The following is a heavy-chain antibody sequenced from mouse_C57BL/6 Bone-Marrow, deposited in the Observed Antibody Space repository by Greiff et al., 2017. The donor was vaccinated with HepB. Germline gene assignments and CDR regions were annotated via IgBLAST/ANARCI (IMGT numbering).Heavy chain of an antibody. V-gene: IGHV1-81*01. D-gene: IGHD2-4*01. CDR2: IYPRSGNT. CDR3: ARRYYDYRYWYFDV. CDR1: GYTFTSYG. Sequence: QVQLQQSGAELARPGASVKLSCKASGYTFTSYGISWVKQRTGQGLEWIGEIYPRSGNTYYNEKFKGKATLTADKSSSTAYMELRSLTSEDSAVYFCARRYYDYRYWYFDVWGTGTTVTVSS. J-gene: IGHJ1*03.